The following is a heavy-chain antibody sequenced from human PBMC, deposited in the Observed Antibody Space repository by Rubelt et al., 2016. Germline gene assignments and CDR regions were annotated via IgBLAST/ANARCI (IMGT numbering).Heavy chain of an antibody. J-gene: IGHJ4*02. CDR1: GFTFSSYW. D-gene: IGHD1-26*01. CDR2: ISSSSDYI. Sequence: EVQLLESGGGLVQPGGSLRLSCAASGFTFSSYWMNWVRQAPGKGLEWVSSISSSSDYIYYADSVKGRFTISRDNAKNSLYLQMNSLRPDDTAVDYCAREWGGSYDGLPDYWGQGTLVTVSS. CDR3: AREWGGSYDGLPDY. V-gene: IGHV3-21*01.